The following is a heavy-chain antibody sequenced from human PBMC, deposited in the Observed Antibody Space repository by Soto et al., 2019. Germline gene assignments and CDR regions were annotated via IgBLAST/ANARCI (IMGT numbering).Heavy chain of an antibody. CDR2: IKADGSEK. CDR1: GFTFSNSW. Sequence: GGSLRLSCAASGFTFSNSWMDWVRQAPGKGLEWVANIKADGSEKYYVDSVKGRFTISRDNAKNSLYLQMNSLRAEDTAVYYCAGGEVAATAVVIDIWGQGTMVTVSS. J-gene: IGHJ3*02. CDR3: AGGEVAATAVVIDI. V-gene: IGHV3-7*02. D-gene: IGHD2-15*01.